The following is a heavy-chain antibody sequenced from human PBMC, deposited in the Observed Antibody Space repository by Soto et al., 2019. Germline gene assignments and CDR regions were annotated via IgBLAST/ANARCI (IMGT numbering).Heavy chain of an antibody. CDR2: SYYTGSS. D-gene: IGHD2-15*01. CDR1: GGSISSGGYY. V-gene: IGHV4-31*03. Sequence: SETLSLTCTVSGGSISSGGYYWSWIRQHPGKGLEWVGYSYYTGSSYYNPSLKSRVTISVDASKNQLSLRLASVTAADTAVYYCARGALLGNCSGGSCQTRYYYYYGMDVWGQGTTVTVSS. CDR3: ARGALLGNCSGGSCQTRYYYYYGMDV. J-gene: IGHJ6*02.